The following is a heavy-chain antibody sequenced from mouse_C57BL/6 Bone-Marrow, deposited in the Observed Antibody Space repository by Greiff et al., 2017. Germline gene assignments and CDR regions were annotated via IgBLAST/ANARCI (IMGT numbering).Heavy chain of an antibody. V-gene: IGHV1-81*01. Sequence: QVQLQQSGAELARPGASVKLSCKASGYTFTSYGISWVKQRTGQGLEWIGEIYPRSGNTYYNEKFKGKATLTADKSSSAAYMELRSLKSEDSAVYFCARDYYCSRGAMDYWGQGTSVTVSS. CDR2: IYPRSGNT. CDR1: GYTFTSYG. CDR3: ARDYYCSRGAMDY. J-gene: IGHJ4*01. D-gene: IGHD1-1*01.